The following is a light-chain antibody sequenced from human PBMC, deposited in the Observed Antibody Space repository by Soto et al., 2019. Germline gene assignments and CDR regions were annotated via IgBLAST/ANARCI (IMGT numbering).Light chain of an antibody. CDR2: DVS. Sequence: QSALTQPASVSVSPGQSITISCTGTSSDVGGYNYVSWYQQHPGKAPKLMIYDVSNRPSGVSNRFSGSKSGNTASLTISGLQAEDEADYYCSSYTSSSTLVVFSGGTKLTVL. J-gene: IGLJ2*01. CDR1: SSDVGGYNY. CDR3: SSYTSSSTLVV. V-gene: IGLV2-14*01.